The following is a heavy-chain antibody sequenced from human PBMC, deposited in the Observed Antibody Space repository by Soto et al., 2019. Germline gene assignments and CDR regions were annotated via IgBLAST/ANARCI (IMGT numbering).Heavy chain of an antibody. CDR2: VSHDGSLY. V-gene: IGHV3-30*18. J-gene: IGHJ4*02. CDR1: GFTFSSCA. CDR3: VKDRSDTWSFDY. Sequence: QVQLAESGGGVVQPGRSLRLSCAASGFTFSSCAMHWVRQVPGKGLEWLAVVSHDGSLYPYADSVKGRFSISRDNSRKTLYLQMNSLRPEDTAVYYCVKDRSDTWSFDYWGQGTLVTVSS. D-gene: IGHD2-8*02.